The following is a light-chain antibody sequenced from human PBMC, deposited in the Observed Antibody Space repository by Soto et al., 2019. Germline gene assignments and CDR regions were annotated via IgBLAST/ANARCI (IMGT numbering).Light chain of an antibody. Sequence: DIQMPQSPSTLSASVGDRVTITCRASQSISSWLAWYQQKPGEAPNLLIYRASSLQSGVPSRFSGSGSETEFTLTISSLQPVDFATYYCQQYNIFWTFGQGTKVDIK. CDR3: QQYNIFWT. CDR1: QSISSW. J-gene: IGKJ1*01. V-gene: IGKV1-5*03. CDR2: RAS.